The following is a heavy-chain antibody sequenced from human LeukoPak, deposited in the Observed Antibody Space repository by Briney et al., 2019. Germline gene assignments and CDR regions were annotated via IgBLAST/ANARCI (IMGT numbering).Heavy chain of an antibody. CDR1: GYSFTSYW. Sequence: GESLKISCKGSGYSFTSYWISWVRQMPGKGLEWMGRIDPSDSYTNYSPSFQGHVTISADKSISTAYLQWSSLKAPDTAMYYCARGPRGYWSSTSCYGTYFDYWGQGTLVTVSS. D-gene: IGHD2-2*03. CDR3: ARGPRGYWSSTSCYGTYFDY. V-gene: IGHV5-10-1*01. CDR2: IDPSDSYT. J-gene: IGHJ4*02.